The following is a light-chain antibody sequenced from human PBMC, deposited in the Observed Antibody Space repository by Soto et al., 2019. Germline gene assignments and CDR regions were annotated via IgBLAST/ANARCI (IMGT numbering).Light chain of an antibody. CDR2: DAS. CDR3: LQYDNLPFT. Sequence: DIQMTQSPSSLSASVGERVTISCQASQDISSYLNWYQQKPGKAPKLLIYDASNLETRVPSRFSGSGSGTDFTFTISSLQLEDIATYYCLQYDNLPFTFGPGTKVDIK. CDR1: QDISSY. J-gene: IGKJ3*01. V-gene: IGKV1-33*01.